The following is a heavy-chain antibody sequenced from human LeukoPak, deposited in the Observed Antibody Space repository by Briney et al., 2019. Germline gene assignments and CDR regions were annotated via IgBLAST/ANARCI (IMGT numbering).Heavy chain of an antibody. CDR1: GGSISSGDYY. CDR2: IYYSGST. D-gene: IGHD3-3*01. J-gene: IGHJ4*02. Sequence: SETLSLTCTVSGGSISSGDYYWSWIRQPPGKGLEWIGYIYYSGSTHCNPSLKSRVTISVDTSKNQFSLKLSSVTAADTAVYYCARGFSGFWSGYYTGWGQGTLVTVSS. V-gene: IGHV4-30-4*01. CDR3: ARGFSGFWSGYYTG.